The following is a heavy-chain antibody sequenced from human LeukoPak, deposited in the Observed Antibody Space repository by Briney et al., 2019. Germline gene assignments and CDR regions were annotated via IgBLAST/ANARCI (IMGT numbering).Heavy chain of an antibody. CDR1: GGTFSSYA. CDR3: ARYLYSSSFRFDP. Sequence: SVKVSCKASGGTFSSYAISWVRQAPGQGLEWMGGIIPIFGTANYAQKFQGRVTITADESTSIAYMELSSLRSEDTAVYYCARYLYSSSFRFDPWGQGTLVTVSS. J-gene: IGHJ5*02. CDR2: IIPIFGTA. D-gene: IGHD6-6*01. V-gene: IGHV1-69*13.